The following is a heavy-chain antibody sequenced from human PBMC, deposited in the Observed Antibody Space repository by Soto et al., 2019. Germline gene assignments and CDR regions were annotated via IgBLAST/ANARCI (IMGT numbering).Heavy chain of an antibody. CDR1: GGSISSSSYY. CDR3: ARLRPGMDV. V-gene: IGHV4-39*01. J-gene: IGHJ6*02. Sequence: QLQLQESGPGLVKPSETLSLTCTVSGGSISSSSYYWGWIRQPRGKGLEWIGSIYYSGSTYYNPSLKSRVSISVDTPKNQFSLKLSSVTAADTAVYYCARLRPGMDVWGQGTTVTVSS. CDR2: IYYSGST.